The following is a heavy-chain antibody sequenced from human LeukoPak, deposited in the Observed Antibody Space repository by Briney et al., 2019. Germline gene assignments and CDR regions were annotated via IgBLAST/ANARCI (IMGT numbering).Heavy chain of an antibody. D-gene: IGHD3-22*01. V-gene: IGHV3-53*01. CDR1: GFTFSSYW. CDR3: TRDRYDSSGYSDY. Sequence: PGGSLRLSCAASGFTFSSYWMHWVRQAPGKGLEWVAVLHSGGSTYYADSVKGRFTISRDNSKNTLYLQMNSLRAEDTAVYYCTRDRYDSSGYSDYWGQGTLVTVSS. CDR2: LHSGGST. J-gene: IGHJ4*02.